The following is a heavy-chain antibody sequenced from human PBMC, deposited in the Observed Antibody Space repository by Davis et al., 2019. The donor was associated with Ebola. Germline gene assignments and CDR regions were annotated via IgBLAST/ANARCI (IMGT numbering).Heavy chain of an antibody. J-gene: IGHJ4*02. CDR2: ISAYNGNT. D-gene: IGHD5/OR15-5a*01. CDR3: ARDVDIVSTITLDY. Sequence: AASVKVSCKASGYTFSSYAITWVRQAPGQGLEWMGWISAYNGNTNYAQKFQDRVTMTTDTSTSTAYLDLRSLRSDDTAVYYCARDVDIVSTITLDYWGQGTLVTVSS. V-gene: IGHV1-18*01. CDR1: GYTFSSYA.